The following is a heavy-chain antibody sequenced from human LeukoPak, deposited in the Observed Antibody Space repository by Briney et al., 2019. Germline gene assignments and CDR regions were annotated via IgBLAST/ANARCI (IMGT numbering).Heavy chain of an antibody. CDR2: INTNTGNL. CDR3: ARGLEGHRYYYGSGSYSAYFDY. Sequence: ASVKVSCKASGYTFTTYAMNWVRQAPGQGLEWMGWINTNTGNLTYAQGFTGRFVFSLDTSVSTAYLQISSLKAEDSAVYYCARGLEGHRYYYGSGSYSAYFDYWGQGTLVTVSS. CDR1: GYTFTTYA. J-gene: IGHJ4*02. D-gene: IGHD3-10*01. V-gene: IGHV7-4-1*02.